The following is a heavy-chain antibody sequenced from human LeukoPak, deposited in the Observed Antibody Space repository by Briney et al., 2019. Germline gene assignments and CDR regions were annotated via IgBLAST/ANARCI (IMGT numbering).Heavy chain of an antibody. V-gene: IGHV4-39*07. J-gene: IGHJ4*02. CDR3: ANGGSGSLTTSFDY. CDR1: GGSISSSSYY. Sequence: PSETLSLTCTVSGGSISSSSYYWGWIRQPPGKGLEWIGSIYYSGSTYYNPSLKSRVTISVDTSKNQFSLRLSSVTAADTAVYYCANGGSGSLTTSFDYWGQGTLVTVSS. CDR2: IYYSGST. D-gene: IGHD3-10*01.